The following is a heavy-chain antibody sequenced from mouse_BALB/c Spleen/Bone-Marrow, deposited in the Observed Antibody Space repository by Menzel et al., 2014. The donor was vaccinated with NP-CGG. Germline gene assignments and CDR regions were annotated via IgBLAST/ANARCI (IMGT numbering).Heavy chain of an antibody. CDR1: GFTFSGFG. V-gene: IGHV5-17*02. CDR2: ISRGSSTI. D-gene: IGHD1-1*01. Sequence: DVQLVESGGGLVQPGGSRKLSCAASGFTFSGFGMHWVRQAPEKGLEWVAYISRGSSTIYYADTVKGRFTISRDNPKNTLFLQMTSLRSEDTAMYYCARSGITTGFYWYFDIWGAGTTVTVSS. J-gene: IGHJ1*01. CDR3: ARSGITTGFYWYFDI.